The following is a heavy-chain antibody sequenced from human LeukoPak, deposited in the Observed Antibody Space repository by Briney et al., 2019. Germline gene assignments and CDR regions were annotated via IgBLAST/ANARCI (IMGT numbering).Heavy chain of an antibody. CDR2: MNPNSGNT. J-gene: IGHJ4*02. CDR3: ARGAGSSGYYLFDY. CDR1: GYTFTGYD. V-gene: IGHV1-8*01. Sequence: ASVKVSCKASGYTFTGYDINWVRQATGQGLEWMGWMNPNSGNTGYAQKFQGRVTMTRNTSISTAYMELSSLRSEDTAVYYCARGAGSSGYYLFDYWGQGTLVTVSS. D-gene: IGHD3-22*01.